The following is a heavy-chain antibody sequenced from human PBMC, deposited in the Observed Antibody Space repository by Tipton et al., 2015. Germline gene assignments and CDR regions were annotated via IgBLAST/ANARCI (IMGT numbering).Heavy chain of an antibody. D-gene: IGHD2/OR15-2a*01. CDR2: INPSGGST. Sequence: QSGAEVKKPGASVNISCKASGYTFTTYGLHWVRQAPGQRLEWMGIINPSGGSTSYAQKFQGRVTMTRDTSTSTVYMELSGLTSDDTGVYYCARDRDTYLSPWGQGTLVTVSS. CDR3: ARDRDTYLSP. J-gene: IGHJ5*02. CDR1: GYTFTTYG. V-gene: IGHV1-46*01.